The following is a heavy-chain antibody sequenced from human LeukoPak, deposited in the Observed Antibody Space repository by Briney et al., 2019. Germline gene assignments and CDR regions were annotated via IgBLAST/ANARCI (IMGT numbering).Heavy chain of an antibody. CDR3: ARLLTYYYDSSGYYPYYFDY. Sequence: GESLKISCKGSGYSFTSYWIGWVRQMPGNGLEWMGIIYPGDSDTRYSPSFQGQVTISADKSISTAYLQWSSLKASDTAMYYCARLLTYYYDSSGYYPYYFDYWGQGTLVTVSS. CDR1: GYSFTSYW. J-gene: IGHJ4*02. CDR2: IYPGDSDT. D-gene: IGHD3-22*01. V-gene: IGHV5-51*01.